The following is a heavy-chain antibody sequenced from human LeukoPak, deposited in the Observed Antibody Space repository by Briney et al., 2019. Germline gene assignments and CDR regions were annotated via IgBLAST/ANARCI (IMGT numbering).Heavy chain of an antibody. D-gene: IGHD3-22*01. CDR2: IYYSGSI. CDR1: GGSISSSSYY. CDR3: ARVRDDYDSSGYYCDY. J-gene: IGHJ4*02. V-gene: IGHV4-39*07. Sequence: PSGTLSLTCTVSGGSISSSSYYWGWIRQPPGKGLEWIGSIYYSGSIYYNPSLKSRVTISVDTSKNQFSLKLSSVTAADTAVYYCARVRDDYDSSGYYCDYWGQGTLVTVSS.